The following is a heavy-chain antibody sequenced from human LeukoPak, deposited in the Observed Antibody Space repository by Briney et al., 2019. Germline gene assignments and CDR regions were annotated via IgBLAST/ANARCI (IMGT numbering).Heavy chain of an antibody. CDR2: ISSSSSYI. Sequence: GGSLRLSCAASGFTFSSYSMNWVRQAPGKGLEWVSSISSSSSYIYYADSVKGRFTISRDNAKNSLCLQMSSLRAEDTAVYYCARDPYSGSYGDYYYYYMDVWGNGTTVTISS. V-gene: IGHV3-21*01. D-gene: IGHD1-26*01. CDR3: ARDPYSGSYGDYYYYYMDV. CDR1: GFTFSSYS. J-gene: IGHJ6*03.